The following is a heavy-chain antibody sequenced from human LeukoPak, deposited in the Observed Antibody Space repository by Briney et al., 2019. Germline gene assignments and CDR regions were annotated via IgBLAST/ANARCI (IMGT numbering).Heavy chain of an antibody. CDR1: GGSISSYY. CDR2: IYYSGST. J-gene: IGHJ4*02. CDR3: AREGGYASPFDS. V-gene: IGHV4-59*01. D-gene: IGHD5-12*01. Sequence: SETLSLTCTVSGGSISSYYWSWIRQPPGKGLEWIGYIYYSGSTNYNPSLKSRVTISVDTSKNQFSLKLSSVTAADTAVYYCAREGGYASPFDSWGQGTLVTVSS.